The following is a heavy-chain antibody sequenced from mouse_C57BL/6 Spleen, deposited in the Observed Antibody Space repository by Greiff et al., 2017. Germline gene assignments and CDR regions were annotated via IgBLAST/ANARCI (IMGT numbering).Heavy chain of an antibody. CDR2: INPSNGGT. Sequence: QVQLQQPGTELVKPGASVKLSCKASGYTFTSYWMHWVKQRPGQGLEWIGNINPSNGGTNYNEKFKSKATLTVDKASSTAYMQLSCLTSEDSAVSYWARGRSPYYFDYWGQGTTLTVSS. J-gene: IGHJ2*01. CDR3: ARGRSPYYFDY. CDR1: GYTFTSYW. V-gene: IGHV1-53*01.